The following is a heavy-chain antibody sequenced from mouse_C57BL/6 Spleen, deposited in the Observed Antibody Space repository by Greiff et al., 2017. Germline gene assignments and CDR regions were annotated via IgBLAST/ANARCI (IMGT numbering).Heavy chain of an antibody. CDR1: GYTFTDYE. CDR2: IDPETGGT. Sequence: VQLQQSGPELVRPGASVTLSCKASGYTFTDYEMHWVKQTPVHGLEWIGAIDPETGGTAYNQKFKGKAILTADKSSSTAYMELRSLTSEDSAVYYCTRSKVGHFDYWGQGTTLTVSS. CDR3: TRSKVGHFDY. D-gene: IGHD1-1*02. J-gene: IGHJ2*01. V-gene: IGHV1-15*01.